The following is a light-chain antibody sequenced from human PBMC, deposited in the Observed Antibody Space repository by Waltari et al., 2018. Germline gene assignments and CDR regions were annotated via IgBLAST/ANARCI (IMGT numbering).Light chain of an antibody. Sequence: DIQMTQSPATLSASVGDRVTFTCRATQSIGNSLAWYQQKPGKAPRLLIFESSSLGRGVPSRFSGSGSGTHFTLTISDLQRDDFATYYCQQYYTYWSIFGRGTKLEI. CDR3: QQYYTYWSI. V-gene: IGKV1-5*03. CDR2: ESS. CDR1: QSIGNS. J-gene: IGKJ2*01.